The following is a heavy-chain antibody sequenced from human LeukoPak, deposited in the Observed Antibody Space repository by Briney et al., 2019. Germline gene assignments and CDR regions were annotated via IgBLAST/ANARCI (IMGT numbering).Heavy chain of an antibody. D-gene: IGHD2-21*02. J-gene: IGHJ4*02. CDR3: ARGACGGDCYLV. CDR1: GFIFRSYW. V-gene: IGHV3-7*05. CDR2: IKQDGSEK. Sequence: PGGSLRLSCAATGFIFRSYWMSWVRQAPGKGLEWVANIKQDGSEKYYVDSVKGRFTISRDNAKKSLYLQMSSLRAEDTAVYYCARGACGGDCYLVWGQGALVTVSS.